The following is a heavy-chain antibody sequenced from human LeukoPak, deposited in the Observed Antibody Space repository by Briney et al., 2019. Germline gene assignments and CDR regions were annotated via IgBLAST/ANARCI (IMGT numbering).Heavy chain of an antibody. Sequence: SETLSLTCSVSGGSMSSYYWSWIRQPPGKGLEWIGYIYYSGSTKYNPSLKSRVTISVDTSKNQFSLKLSSVTAADTAVYYCARGARAGYNLEPFDYWGQGTLVTVSS. CDR3: ARGARAGYNLEPFDY. D-gene: IGHD5-24*01. J-gene: IGHJ4*02. V-gene: IGHV4-59*08. CDR1: GGSMSSYY. CDR2: IYYSGST.